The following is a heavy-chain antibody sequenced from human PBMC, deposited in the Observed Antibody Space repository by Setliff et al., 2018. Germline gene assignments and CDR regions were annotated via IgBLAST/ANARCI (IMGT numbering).Heavy chain of an antibody. J-gene: IGHJ3*02. Sequence: LSLTCAVSGGSISISNWWSWVRQPPGKGLEWIGYIYYSGSTYYNPSLKSRVTISVDTSKNQFSLKLSSVTAADTAVYYCARVPLMIAIRHAFDIWGQGTMVTVSS. CDR3: ARVPLMIAIRHAFDI. V-gene: IGHV4-4*02. D-gene: IGHD2-21*01. CDR2: IYYSGST. CDR1: GGSISISNW.